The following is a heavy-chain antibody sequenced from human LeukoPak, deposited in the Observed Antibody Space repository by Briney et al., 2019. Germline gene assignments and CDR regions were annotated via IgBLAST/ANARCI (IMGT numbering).Heavy chain of an antibody. Sequence: PGRSLRLSCAASGFTFSSYGMHWVRQAPGKGLEWVAVISYDGSNKYYADSVKGRFTISRDNSKNTLYLQMNSLRAEDTAVYYCAKDERYYGMDVWDQGTTVTVSS. CDR3: AKDERYYGMDV. CDR2: ISYDGSNK. CDR1: GFTFSSYG. J-gene: IGHJ6*02. V-gene: IGHV3-30*18.